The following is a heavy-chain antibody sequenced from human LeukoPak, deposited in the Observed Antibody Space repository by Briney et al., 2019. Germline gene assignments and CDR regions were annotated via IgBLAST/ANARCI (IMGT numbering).Heavy chain of an antibody. CDR2: IYRDGTT. V-gene: IGHV3-53*01. CDR1: GFTVSSSY. Sequence: GGSLRLSCAASGFTVSSSYMSWVRQAPGKGLEWVSVIYRDGTTYYADSVKGRFIISRDNSKNTLYLQMNSLRAEDTAVYSCARAYSSSWYFGYWGQGTLVTVSS. J-gene: IGHJ4*02. CDR3: ARAYSSSWYFGY. D-gene: IGHD6-13*01.